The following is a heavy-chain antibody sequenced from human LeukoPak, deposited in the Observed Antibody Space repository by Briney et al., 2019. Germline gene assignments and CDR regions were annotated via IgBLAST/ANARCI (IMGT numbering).Heavy chain of an antibody. CDR2: ISSSSGTI. Sequence: PGGSLRLSCAASGFTFSSYAMSWVRQAPGKGLEWVSYISSSSGTIYYAESVKGRFTISRDNAKNSLYLQMNSLRDEDTAVYYCARDLDSSGLYDYWGQGTLVTVSS. V-gene: IGHV3-48*02. J-gene: IGHJ4*02. CDR1: GFTFSSYA. D-gene: IGHD6-19*01. CDR3: ARDLDSSGLYDY.